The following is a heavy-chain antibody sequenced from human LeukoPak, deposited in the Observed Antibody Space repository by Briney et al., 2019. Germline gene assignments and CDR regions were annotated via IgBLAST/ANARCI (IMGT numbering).Heavy chain of an antibody. J-gene: IGHJ4*02. V-gene: IGHV3-66*02. D-gene: IGHD2-2*01. CDR3: ARVEDQLLFDY. Sequence: PGGSLRLSYAASGFTVSSNYMSWVRQAPGKGLEWVSVIYSGGSTYYADSVKGRFTISRDNSKNTLYLQMNSLRAEDTAVYYCARVEDQLLFDYWGQGTLVTVSS. CDR1: GFTVSSNY. CDR2: IYSGGST.